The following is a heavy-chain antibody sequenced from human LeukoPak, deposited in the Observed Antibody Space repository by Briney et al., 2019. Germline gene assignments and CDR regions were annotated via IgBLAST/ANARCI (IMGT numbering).Heavy chain of an antibody. CDR1: GFTFSSYE. D-gene: IGHD3-10*01. CDR3: ARVVNEVWLGRHGSGSTHYMDV. J-gene: IGHJ6*03. Sequence: QPGGSLRLSCAASGFTFSSYEMNWVRQAPGKGLEWVSYISSSGSTIYYADSVKGRFTISRDNAKNSLYLQMNSLRAEDTAVYYCARVVNEVWLGRHGSGSTHYMDVWGKGTTVTVS. V-gene: IGHV3-48*03. CDR2: ISSSGSTI.